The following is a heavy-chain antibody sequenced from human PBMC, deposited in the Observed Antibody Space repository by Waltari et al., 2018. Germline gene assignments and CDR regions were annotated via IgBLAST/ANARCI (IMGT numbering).Heavy chain of an antibody. CDR3: ARLPISLGVGSVFDI. CDR2: SYYSGST. V-gene: IGHV4-39*01. D-gene: IGHD2-15*01. CDR1: GGSISSSTYY. Sequence: QMQLQESGPGLVKPSEPLSLTCTVSGGSISSSTYYWGWIRQPPGKGLEWIGNSYYSGSTYYKPSLKSRLTISVDTSKNQFSLNLRSVTAADTAVYYCARLPISLGVGSVFDIWGQGTMVTVSS. J-gene: IGHJ3*02.